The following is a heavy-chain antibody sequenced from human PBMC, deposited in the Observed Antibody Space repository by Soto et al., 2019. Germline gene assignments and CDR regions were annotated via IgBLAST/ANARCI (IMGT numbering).Heavy chain of an antibody. CDR2: INWNGGST. Sequence: EVQLVESGGGVVRPGGSLRLSCAASGFTFDDYGMNWVRQAPGKGLEWVSGINWNGGSTGYADSVKGRFTISRDNAKNSLYLKMNSLRVEDTALYYCARASGSEWLPEYFDYWGQGTLVTVSS. J-gene: IGHJ4*02. D-gene: IGHD3-3*01. CDR3: ARASGSEWLPEYFDY. V-gene: IGHV3-20*04. CDR1: GFTFDDYG.